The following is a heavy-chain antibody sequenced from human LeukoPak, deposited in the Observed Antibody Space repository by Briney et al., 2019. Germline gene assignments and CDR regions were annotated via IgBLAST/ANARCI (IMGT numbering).Heavy chain of an antibody. Sequence: SETLSLTCTVSGGPIRGLYWSWIRQPPGKGLEWIGYIYYSGSTTYNPSLKSRVTISVDTSKNQFSLRLRSVTAADTALYYCARGYAYGDTGSFDYWGQGALVTVS. CDR3: ARGYAYGDTGSFDY. D-gene: IGHD4-17*01. CDR2: IYYSGST. CDR1: GGPIRGLY. J-gene: IGHJ4*02. V-gene: IGHV4-59*01.